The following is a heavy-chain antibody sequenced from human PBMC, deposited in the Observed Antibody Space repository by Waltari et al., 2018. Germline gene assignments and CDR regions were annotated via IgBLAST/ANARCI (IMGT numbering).Heavy chain of an antibody. D-gene: IGHD2-21*02. CDR3: ASFRFEVTAIEEEYFQH. CDR2: IYYSGST. J-gene: IGHJ1*01. Sequence: QVQLQESGPGLVKPSETLSLPCTVSGGSIRSYYWSWIRQPPGKGLEWIGYIYYSGSTNYNPSLKSRVTISVDTSKNQFSLKLSSVTAADTAVYYCASFRFEVTAIEEEYFQHWGQGTLVTVSS. CDR1: GGSIRSYY. V-gene: IGHV4-59*01.